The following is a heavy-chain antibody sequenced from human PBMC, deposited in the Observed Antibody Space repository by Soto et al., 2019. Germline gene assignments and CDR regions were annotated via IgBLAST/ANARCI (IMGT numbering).Heavy chain of an antibody. Sequence: SETLSLTCTVSGGSISSGDYYWSWIRQPPGKGLEWIGYIYYSGSTYYNPSLKSRVTISVDTSKNQFSLKLSSVTAADTAVYYCARGRVNGAAEYYFDYWGQGTLVTVSS. CDR1: GGSISSGDYY. CDR2: IYYSGST. CDR3: ARGRVNGAAEYYFDY. J-gene: IGHJ4*02. V-gene: IGHV4-30-4*01. D-gene: IGHD6-13*01.